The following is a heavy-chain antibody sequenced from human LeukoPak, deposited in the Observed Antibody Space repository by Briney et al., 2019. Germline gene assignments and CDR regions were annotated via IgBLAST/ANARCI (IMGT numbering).Heavy chain of an antibody. Sequence: SVKVSCKASGYTFTSYGISWVRQAPGRGLEWMGRIIPILGIANYAQKFQGRVTITADKSTSTAYMELSSLRSEDTAVYYCARDPPTVTTYYFDYWGQGTLVTVSS. V-gene: IGHV1-69*04. J-gene: IGHJ4*02. CDR1: GYTFTSYG. D-gene: IGHD4-17*01. CDR3: ARDPPTVTTYYFDY. CDR2: IIPILGIA.